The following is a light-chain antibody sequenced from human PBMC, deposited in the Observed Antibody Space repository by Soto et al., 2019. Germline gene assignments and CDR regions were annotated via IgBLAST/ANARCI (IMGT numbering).Light chain of an antibody. V-gene: IGKV3-15*01. CDR3: QQYNNWVFT. CDR1: QSVSNN. J-gene: IGKJ3*01. Sequence: EIVMTQSPATLSVSPGERATLSCSASQSVSNNLAWYQQKPGQAPRLLIYGASTRATGIPARFSGSGSGTEFTHTISSLQSVDFAVYYCQQYNNWVFTFGPGTKVDIK. CDR2: GAS.